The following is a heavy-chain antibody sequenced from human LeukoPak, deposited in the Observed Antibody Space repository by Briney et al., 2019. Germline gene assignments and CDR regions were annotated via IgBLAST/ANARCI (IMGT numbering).Heavy chain of an antibody. CDR3: ARGGFIVGANQYFQW. CDR2: IDTDGSDR. D-gene: IGHD3-16*02. V-gene: IGHV3-74*01. J-gene: IGHJ4*02. Sequence: PGGSLRLSXVASGFTFDRHWMHWVRQTPGKGLVWLSRIDTDGSDRCYAESVKGRFTISRDNTKNTLYLQMDSLRVEDTAVYYCARGGFIVGANQYFQWWGQGTRVIVSS. CDR1: GFTFDRHW.